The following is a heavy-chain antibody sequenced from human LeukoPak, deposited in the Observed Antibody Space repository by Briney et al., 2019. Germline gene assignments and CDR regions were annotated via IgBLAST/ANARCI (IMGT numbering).Heavy chain of an antibody. Sequence: PSETLSLTCTVSGSSISSGYYWGWVRQPPGKGLEWIGEINHSGSTNYNPSLKSRVTISVDTSKNQFSLKLSSVTAADTAVYYCARSGSSGYYYRPYYYMDVWGKGTTVTISS. CDR3: ARSGSSGYYYRPYYYMDV. V-gene: IGHV4-38-2*02. CDR1: GSSISSGYY. CDR2: INHSGST. J-gene: IGHJ6*03. D-gene: IGHD3-22*01.